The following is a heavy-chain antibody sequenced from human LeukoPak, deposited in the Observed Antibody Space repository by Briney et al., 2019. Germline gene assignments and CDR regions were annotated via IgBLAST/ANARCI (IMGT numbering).Heavy chain of an antibody. J-gene: IGHJ4*02. Sequence: SQTLSLTCAVSGGSISSGGYSWSWIRQPPGKGLEWIGYIYHSGSTYYNPSLKSRVTISVDRSKNQFSLKLSSVTAADTAVYYCARDSGDYGGTQFDYWGQGTLVTVSS. V-gene: IGHV4-30-2*01. CDR2: IYHSGST. CDR1: GGSISSGGYS. CDR3: ARDSGDYGGTQFDY. D-gene: IGHD4-23*01.